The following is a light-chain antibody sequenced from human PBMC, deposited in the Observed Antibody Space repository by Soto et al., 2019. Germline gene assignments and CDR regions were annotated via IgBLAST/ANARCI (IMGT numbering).Light chain of an antibody. CDR1: QSVSSSY. V-gene: IGKV3-20*01. J-gene: IGKJ1*01. CDR3: QQYVSSPWT. CDR2: GAS. Sequence: EIVLTQSPGTLSLSPGERATLSCRASQSVSSSYLAWYQQKPGQAPRLLIYGASSRATGIPDRFSGSGSGTDFTLTLSRLEPEDFAVYYCQQYVSSPWTFGQGTKVEIK.